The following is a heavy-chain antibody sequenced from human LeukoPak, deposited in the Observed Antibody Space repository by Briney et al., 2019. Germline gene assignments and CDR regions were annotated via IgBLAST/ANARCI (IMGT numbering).Heavy chain of an antibody. CDR1: GFTVSSYA. Sequence: GGSLRLSCAASGFTVSSYAMSWVRQAPGKGLEWVSAISGSGGSTYYADSVKGRFTISRDNSKNTLYLQMNSLRAEDTAVYYCAKDRHSRYDPRDFDYWGQGTLVTVSS. D-gene: IGHD5-12*01. J-gene: IGHJ4*02. CDR3: AKDRHSRYDPRDFDY. CDR2: ISGSGGST. V-gene: IGHV3-23*01.